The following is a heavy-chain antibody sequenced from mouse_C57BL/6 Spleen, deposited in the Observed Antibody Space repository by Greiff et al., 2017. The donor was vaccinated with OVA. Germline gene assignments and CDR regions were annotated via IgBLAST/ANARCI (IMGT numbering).Heavy chain of an antibody. CDR2: IYPGDGDT. D-gene: IGHD1-1*01. CDR1: GYAFSSYW. CDR3: ARDYCSSYPYYFDY. V-gene: IGHV1-80*01. Sequence: QVQLQQSGAELVKPGASVKISCKASGYAFSSYWMNWVKQRPGKGLEWIGQIYPGDGDTNYNGKFKGKATLTADKSSSTAYMQLSSLTSEDSAVYFCARDYCSSYPYYFDYWGQGTTLTVSS. J-gene: IGHJ2*01.